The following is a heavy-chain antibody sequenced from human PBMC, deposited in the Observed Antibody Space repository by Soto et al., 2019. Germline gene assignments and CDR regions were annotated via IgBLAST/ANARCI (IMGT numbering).Heavy chain of an antibody. V-gene: IGHV3-23*01. CDR2: ISGSGGST. CDR3: AKAQDIVVVPAAYNWFDP. J-gene: IGHJ5*02. Sequence: PGGSLRLSCAASGFTFSSYAMSWVRQAPGKGLEWVSAISGSGGSTYYADSVKGRFTISRDNSKNTLYLQMNSLRAEDTAVYYCAKAQDIVVVPAAYNWFDPRGQGTLVTVS. CDR1: GFTFSSYA. D-gene: IGHD2-2*01.